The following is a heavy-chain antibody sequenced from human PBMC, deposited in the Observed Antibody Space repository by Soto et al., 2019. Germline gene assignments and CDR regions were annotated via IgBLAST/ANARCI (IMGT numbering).Heavy chain of an antibody. Sequence: EVQLVESGGGLVKPGGSLRLSCAASGFTFSSYSMNWVRQAPGKGLEWVSSISSSSSYIYYADSVKGRFTISRDNAKNSLYLQMTSLRAEDTAVYYCARLIVVPAAMWAFDIWGQGTMVTVSS. CDR2: ISSSSSYI. CDR3: ARLIVVPAAMWAFDI. CDR1: GFTFSSYS. J-gene: IGHJ3*02. V-gene: IGHV3-21*01. D-gene: IGHD2-2*01.